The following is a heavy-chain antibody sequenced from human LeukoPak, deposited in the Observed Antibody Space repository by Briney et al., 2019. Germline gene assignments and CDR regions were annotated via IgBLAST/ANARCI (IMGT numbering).Heavy chain of an antibody. CDR3: AKDSSSWYGSFGY. J-gene: IGHJ4*02. V-gene: IGHV3-30-3*02. D-gene: IGHD6-13*01. Sequence: GGSLRLSCAASGFTFSSYAMHWVRQAPGKGLEWVAGISYDGSNKYYADSVKGRFTISRDNSKNTLYLQMNSLRAEDTAVYYCAKDSSSWYGSFGYWGQGTLVTVSS. CDR2: ISYDGSNK. CDR1: GFTFSSYA.